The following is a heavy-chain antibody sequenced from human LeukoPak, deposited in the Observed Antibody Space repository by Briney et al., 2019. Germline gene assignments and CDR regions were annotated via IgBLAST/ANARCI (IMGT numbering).Heavy chain of an antibody. Sequence: ASVKVSCKASGYTFTGYYMHWVRQAPGQGLEWMGWINPNSGGANYAQKFQGRVTMTRDTSISTAYMELSRLRSDDTAVYYCARGLGVGATGGYFDYWGQGTLVTVSS. J-gene: IGHJ4*02. D-gene: IGHD1-26*01. CDR2: INPNSGGA. CDR3: ARGLGVGATGGYFDY. V-gene: IGHV1-2*02. CDR1: GYTFTGYY.